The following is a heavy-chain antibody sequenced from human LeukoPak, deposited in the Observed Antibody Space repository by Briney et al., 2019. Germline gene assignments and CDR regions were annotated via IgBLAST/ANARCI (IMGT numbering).Heavy chain of an antibody. Sequence: ASVKVACKVSGQSLGELTMHWVRQAPGKGLEWMGGFDPENDERLYARNLRGRVTMTEDTSTDTAYMELSSLRSEDKAVYFCATEMTSVVPDYWGQGTLVTVSS. J-gene: IGHJ4*02. CDR3: ATEMTSVVPDY. CDR1: GQSLGELT. D-gene: IGHD4-11*01. CDR2: FDPENDER. V-gene: IGHV1-24*01.